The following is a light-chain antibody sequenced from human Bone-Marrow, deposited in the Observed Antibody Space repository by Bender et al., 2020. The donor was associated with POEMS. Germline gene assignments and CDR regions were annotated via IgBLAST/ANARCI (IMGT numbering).Light chain of an antibody. Sequence: QSALTQPASVSGSPGQSITISCTGTSGNVGSYDLVSWYQQHPGKAPKLIIYDVTNRPSGVSNRFSGSKSGNTASLTISGLQAEDEADYYCCSPAGSNTFVFGGGTQLTVL. CDR1: SGNVGSYDL. CDR2: DVT. J-gene: IGLJ3*02. CDR3: CSPAGSNTFV. V-gene: IGLV2-23*02.